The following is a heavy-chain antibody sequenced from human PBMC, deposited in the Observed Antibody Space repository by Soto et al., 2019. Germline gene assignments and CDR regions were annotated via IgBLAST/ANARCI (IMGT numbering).Heavy chain of an antibody. Sequence: PSETLSLTCTVSGGSISSYYWSWIRQPPGNRLEWIGYIDDSGSTDYNASLKSRVTISVDTSRNQFSLKLTSVTAADTAVYYCARLLTSSWYMDVWDKGTTVTVSS. CDR2: IDDSGST. CDR1: GGSISSYY. CDR3: ARLLTSSWYMDV. V-gene: IGHV4-59*08. D-gene: IGHD6-6*01. J-gene: IGHJ6*03.